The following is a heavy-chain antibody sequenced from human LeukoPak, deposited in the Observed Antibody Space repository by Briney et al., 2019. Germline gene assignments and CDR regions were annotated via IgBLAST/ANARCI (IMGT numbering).Heavy chain of an antibody. CDR3: ATLIQSSSSNYYYYYMDV. J-gene: IGHJ6*03. Sequence: ASVKVSCKASGGTFSSYAISWVRQAPGQGLEWMGGIIPIFGTANYAQKFQGRVTITTDESTGTAYMELSSLRSEDTAVYYCATLIQSSSSNYYYYYMDVWGKGTTVTVSS. CDR1: GGTFSSYA. V-gene: IGHV1-69*05. CDR2: IIPIFGTA. D-gene: IGHD6-6*01.